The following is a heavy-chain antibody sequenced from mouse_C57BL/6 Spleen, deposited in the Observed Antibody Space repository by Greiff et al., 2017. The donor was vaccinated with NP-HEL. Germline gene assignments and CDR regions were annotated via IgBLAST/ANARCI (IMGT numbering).Heavy chain of an antibody. J-gene: IGHJ3*01. Sequence: VQLQQSGAELVRPGASVTLSCKASGYTFTDYEMHWVKQTPVHGLEWIGAIDPETGGTAYNQKFKGKAILTADKNSSTAYMELSSLTYEDDAVYYCTRKGWLLPSWFAYWGQGTLVTVSA. CDR3: TRKGWLLPSWFAY. V-gene: IGHV1-15*01. D-gene: IGHD2-3*01. CDR2: IDPETGGT. CDR1: GYTFTDYE.